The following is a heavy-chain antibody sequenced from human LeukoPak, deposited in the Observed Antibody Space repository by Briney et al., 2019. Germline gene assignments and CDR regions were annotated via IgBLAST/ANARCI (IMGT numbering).Heavy chain of an antibody. Sequence: GGSLRLSCEASEFTFTTYWMSWVRQAPGKGLEWVANIKQDGSEKYYVDSVKGRFTISRDNAKNLVYLQMNSLRAEDTAVYYCARGLNWETYWGQGTLVSVSS. CDR2: IKQDGSEK. V-gene: IGHV3-7*01. J-gene: IGHJ4*02. CDR1: EFTFTTYW. CDR3: ARGLNWETY. D-gene: IGHD7-27*01.